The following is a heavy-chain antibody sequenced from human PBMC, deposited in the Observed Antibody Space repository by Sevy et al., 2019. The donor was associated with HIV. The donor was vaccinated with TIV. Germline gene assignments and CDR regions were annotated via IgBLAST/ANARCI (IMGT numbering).Heavy chain of an antibody. J-gene: IGHJ4*02. Sequence: GGFLRLSCAATGFTFSNYGMHWVRQAPGKGLEWVSSISDDSRYIYYSDSVKGRFTISRTNAKNLLYLQMNNLRVEDTAIAFCARDFTIFGVVSGIDYWGQGNLVTVSS. V-gene: IGHV3-21*04. CDR1: GFTFSNYG. D-gene: IGHD3-3*01. CDR3: ARDFTIFGVVSGIDY. CDR2: ISDDSRYI.